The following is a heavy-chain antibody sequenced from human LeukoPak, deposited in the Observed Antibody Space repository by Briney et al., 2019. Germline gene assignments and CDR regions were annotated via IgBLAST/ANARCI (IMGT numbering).Heavy chain of an antibody. V-gene: IGHV1-69*05. J-gene: IGHJ6*03. D-gene: IGHD3-10*01. Sequence: SVKVSCKASGGTFSSYAISWVRQAPGQGLEWMGRIIPIFGTANYAQKFQGRVTITTDESTSTAYMELSSLRSEDTAVYYCARESTKVKRITMLRGVPYYYYYYMDVSAEGTTVTVSS. CDR1: GGTFSSYA. CDR2: IIPIFGTA. CDR3: ARESTKVKRITMLRGVPYYYYYYMDV.